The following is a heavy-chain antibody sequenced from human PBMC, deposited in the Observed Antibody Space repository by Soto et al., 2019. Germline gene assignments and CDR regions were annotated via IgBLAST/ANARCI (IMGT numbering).Heavy chain of an antibody. CDR1: GFSLSTSGVG. CDR3: APRPGYYDVWSGYYFDY. V-gene: IGHV2-5*01. J-gene: IGHJ4*02. D-gene: IGHD3-3*01. Sequence: QITLKESGPTLVKPTQTLTLTCTFSGFSLSTSGVGVGWIRQPPGKALEWLALIYWNDDKRYSPSLKSRLTITKDTSKNQVVLTMTNMDPVDTATYYRAPRPGYYDVWSGYYFDYWGQGTLVTVSS. CDR2: IYWNDDK.